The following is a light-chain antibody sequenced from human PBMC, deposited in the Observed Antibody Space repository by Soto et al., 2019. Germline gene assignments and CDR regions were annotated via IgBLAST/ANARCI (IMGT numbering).Light chain of an antibody. V-gene: IGKV3-20*01. CDR2: GAS. CDR3: QQYGSSGT. CDR1: QSVSNNY. Sequence: MVLPPSPSTLSLSPGERVTLSCRASQSVSNNYLAWYQQKPGQAPRLLIYGASNRATGIPDRFSGSGSGTDFTLTISRLEPEDFAVYYCQQYGSSGTFGQGTKVDIK. J-gene: IGKJ1*01.